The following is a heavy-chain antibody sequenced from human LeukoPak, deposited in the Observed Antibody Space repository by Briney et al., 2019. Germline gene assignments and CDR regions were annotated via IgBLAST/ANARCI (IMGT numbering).Heavy chain of an antibody. CDR2: IYTSGST. J-gene: IGHJ5*02. CDR1: GGPISSYY. CDR3: AREFIAVAGYNWFDP. Sequence: PSETLSLTCTVSGGPISSYYWSWIRQPAGKGLEWIGRIYTSGSTNYNPSLKSRVTMSVDTSKNQFSLKLSSVTAADTAVYYCAREFIAVAGYNWFDPWGQGTLVTVSS. D-gene: IGHD6-19*01. V-gene: IGHV4-4*07.